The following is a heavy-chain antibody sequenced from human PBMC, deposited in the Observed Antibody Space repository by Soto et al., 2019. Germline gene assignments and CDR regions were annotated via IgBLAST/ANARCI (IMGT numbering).Heavy chain of an antibody. D-gene: IGHD1-1*01. CDR3: AIDRERFCP. CDR2: IHVSGNT. CDR1: GDSISSYY. V-gene: IGHV4-59*01. J-gene: IGHJ5*02. Sequence: AETLSRTCTVYGDSISSYYWSWIRQTPGKGLQWIGYIHVSGNTNYNPSLKSRVTISVDTSKNQFSLKLSSVTAADTAVYYCAIDRERFCPWGQRALVT.